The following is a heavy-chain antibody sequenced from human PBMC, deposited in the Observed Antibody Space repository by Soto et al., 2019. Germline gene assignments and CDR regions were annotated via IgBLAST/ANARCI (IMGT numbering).Heavy chain of an antibody. CDR1: GGSISSGYYY. V-gene: IGHV4-61*01. D-gene: IGHD6-19*01. J-gene: IGHJ6*02. Sequence: CANLSLTCSVPGGSISSGYYYWSWIRHPPGNGLEWGGNIYYSGNTNYNPSLKSRVTISIDTSKNLFSLKLSSVTAADTAVYYCARIAVAGTGGTYYYYAMDVWGQGTTLTVSS. CDR3: ARIAVAGTGGTYYYYAMDV. CDR2: IYYSGNT.